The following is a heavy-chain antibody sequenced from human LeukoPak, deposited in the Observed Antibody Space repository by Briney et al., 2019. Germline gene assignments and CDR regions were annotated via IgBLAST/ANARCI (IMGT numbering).Heavy chain of an antibody. CDR3: NRGDYDSNGFYPL. V-gene: IGHV3-73*01. CDR1: GFSLSDSA. Sequence: PGGSLRLSRAASGFSLSDSAIHWVRPTSGKGLEWVGRIRTKANTYATAYAASVKGRFTISRDDSKNTAYLQMNSLITEDTAVYYCNRGDYDSNGFYPLWGQGTLVTVAS. D-gene: IGHD3-22*01. J-gene: IGHJ4*02. CDR2: IRTKANTYAT.